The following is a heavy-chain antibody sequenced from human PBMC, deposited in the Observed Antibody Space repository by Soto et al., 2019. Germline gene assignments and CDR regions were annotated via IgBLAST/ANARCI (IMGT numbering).Heavy chain of an antibody. Sequence: TSETLSLTCAVYGGSFSGYYWSWIRQPPGNGLEWIGEINHSGSTNYNPSLKSRVTISVDTSKNQFSLKLSSVTAADTAVYYCARGKAVAGTGYFEYWGQGTLITVSS. V-gene: IGHV4-34*01. J-gene: IGHJ4*02. CDR3: ARGKAVAGTGYFEY. D-gene: IGHD6-19*01. CDR1: GGSFSGYY. CDR2: INHSGST.